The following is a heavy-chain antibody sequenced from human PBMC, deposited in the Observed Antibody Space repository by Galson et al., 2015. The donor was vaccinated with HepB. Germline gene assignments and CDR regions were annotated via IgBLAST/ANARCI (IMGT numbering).Heavy chain of an antibody. CDR3: ARDMGKVTPNYFDY. Sequence: SPRLSCAASGFTFTRYAIHWVRQAPGKGLEWVAFISYDGSNKFYGEFVKGRFTISRDNSKNTVYVQMNRLKPEDTAVYYCARDMGKVTPNYFDYWGQGTLVTVSS. CDR1: GFTFTRYA. CDR2: ISYDGSNK. D-gene: IGHD2-21*02. J-gene: IGHJ4*02. V-gene: IGHV3-30-3*01.